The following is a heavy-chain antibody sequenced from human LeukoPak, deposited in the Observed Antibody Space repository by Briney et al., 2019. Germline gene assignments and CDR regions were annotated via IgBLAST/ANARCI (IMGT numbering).Heavy chain of an antibody. Sequence: RASVKVSCKASGYTFTGYYMHWVRQAPGQGLEWMGRINPNSGGTNYAQKFQGRVTMTRDTSISTAYMELSRLRSDDTAVYYCARDRPAMGATGDTFDIWGQGTMVTVSS. D-gene: IGHD1-26*01. CDR1: GYTFTGYY. V-gene: IGHV1-2*06. CDR3: ARDRPAMGATGDTFDI. J-gene: IGHJ3*02. CDR2: INPNSGGT.